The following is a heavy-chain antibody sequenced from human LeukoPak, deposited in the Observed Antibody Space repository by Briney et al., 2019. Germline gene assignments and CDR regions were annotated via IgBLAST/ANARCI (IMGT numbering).Heavy chain of an antibody. D-gene: IGHD3-3*01. CDR2: ISGSGGST. Sequence: GGSLRLSCAASGFTFSSYAMSWVRQAPGKGLEWVSAISGSGGSTYYADSVKGRFTISRDNSKNTLYLQMNSLRAEDTAVYYCAKPERGYLLYYYMDVWGKGTTVTVSS. CDR1: GFTFSSYA. J-gene: IGHJ6*03. CDR3: AKPERGYLLYYYMDV. V-gene: IGHV3-23*01.